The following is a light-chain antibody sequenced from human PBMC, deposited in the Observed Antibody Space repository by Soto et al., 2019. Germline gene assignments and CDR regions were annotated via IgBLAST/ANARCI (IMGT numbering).Light chain of an antibody. CDR1: QSVGSN. CDR2: GAS. Sequence: EVVLTQSPATLSVSPGAGATLSCRASQSVGSNLAWYQQKPGQAPRLLIYGASSRATGIPDRFSGSGSGTDFTLTISRLEPEDFAVYYCHQYDSWTFGQGTKVDIK. V-gene: IGKV3-20*01. J-gene: IGKJ1*01. CDR3: HQYDSWT.